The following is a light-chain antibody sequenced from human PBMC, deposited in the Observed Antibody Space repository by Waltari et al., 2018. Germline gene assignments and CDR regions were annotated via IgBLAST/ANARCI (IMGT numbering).Light chain of an antibody. J-gene: IGKJ2*01. CDR2: ASS. CDR1: QGIAKF. V-gene: IGKV1-39*01. CDR3: QQSYSDAPYT. Sequence: IQMTQSPSSLSASIGDRVTITCRASQGIAKFLNWYQQKPGQAPKLLIYASSSLQREIPSRFSGSGSGTDFTITITSLQPDDFATYYCQQSYSDAPYTFGPGTKLEIK.